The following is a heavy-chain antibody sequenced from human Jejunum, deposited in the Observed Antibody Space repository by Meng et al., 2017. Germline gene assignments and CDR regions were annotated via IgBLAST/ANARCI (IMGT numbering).Heavy chain of an antibody. CDR2: IYHTEST. Sequence: VELQESGPGLVKPLGDMYLSLDVVCFSVECTNWWSWARHPPGKGPEWIGEIYHTESTNFSPSLKSRVSISMDASKNHVFLKLTSVTAADTAVYYCARVREVPLGTGDGFDPWGQGTLVTVSS. V-gene: IGHV4-4*02. D-gene: IGHD1/OR15-1a*01. CDR1: CFSVECTNW. J-gene: IGHJ5*02. CDR3: ARVREVPLGTGDGFDP.